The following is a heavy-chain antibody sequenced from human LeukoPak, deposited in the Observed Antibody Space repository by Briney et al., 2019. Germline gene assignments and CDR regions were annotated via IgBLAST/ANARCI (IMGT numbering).Heavy chain of an antibody. CDR2: INPKSGDT. CDR1: GYTFTDYY. D-gene: IGHD2-2*01. CDR3: AREWGYYAF. V-gene: IGHV1-2*02. J-gene: IGHJ4*02. Sequence: ASVKVSCKASGYTFTDYYMHWVRQAPGQGLEWMGWINPKSGDTRYAQKFQGRVTMTRDTSITTAYMDLSSLRSDDTAVYFCAREWGYYAFWGQGTLVTVSS.